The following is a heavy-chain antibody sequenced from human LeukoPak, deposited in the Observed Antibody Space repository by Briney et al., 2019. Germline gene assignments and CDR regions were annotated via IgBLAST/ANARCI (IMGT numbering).Heavy chain of an antibody. V-gene: IGHV4-39*07. J-gene: IGHJ5*02. CDR2: LYYSGRT. D-gene: IGHD6-13*01. CDR3: AREPYSSTWYIRRFDP. Sequence: SETLSLTCGVSGGSISSSSYYWGWIRQPPGKGLEWIGSLYYSGRTYYNPSLKSRVTISVDASKNQFSLKLSSVTAADTAVYFCAREPYSSTWYIRRFDPWGQGTLVSVSS. CDR1: GGSISSSSYY.